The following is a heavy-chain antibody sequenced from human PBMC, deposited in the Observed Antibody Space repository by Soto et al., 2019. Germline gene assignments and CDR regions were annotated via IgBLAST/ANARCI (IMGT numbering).Heavy chain of an antibody. CDR1: GGSISINSYY. CDR3: ARQAGGVILGSWCDP. CDR2: IHYSGST. V-gene: IGHV4-39*01. Sequence: SGTLSLTCTVSGGSISINSYYWGWIRQPPGKGLEWIGSIHYSGSTYYNPSLKSRVTISVDTSKNQFSLKLSSVTAADTAVYYCARQAGGVILGSWCDPWGQGTLVTVSS. D-gene: IGHD3-10*01. J-gene: IGHJ5*02.